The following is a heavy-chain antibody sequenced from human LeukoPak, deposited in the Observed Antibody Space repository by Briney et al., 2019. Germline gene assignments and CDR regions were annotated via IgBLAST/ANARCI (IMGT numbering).Heavy chain of an antibody. J-gene: IGHJ4*02. Sequence: PGGSLRLTCAASGFTFSTYSMNWVRQAPGKGLEWVAYIMSSSSTIYYADSVKGRFTISRDNTKNSLYLQMNSLRDEDTAVYYCARRRGRFDYWGQGTLVTVSS. CDR1: GFTFSTYS. V-gene: IGHV3-48*02. CDR3: ARRRGRFDY. CDR2: IMSSSSTI.